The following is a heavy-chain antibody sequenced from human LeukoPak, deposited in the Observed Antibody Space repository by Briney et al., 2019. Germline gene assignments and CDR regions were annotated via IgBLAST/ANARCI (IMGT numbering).Heavy chain of an antibody. D-gene: IGHD4-11*01. CDR3: ARVGTTVTTAAFDY. V-gene: IGHV1-46*01. J-gene: IGHJ4*02. CDR2: INPSGGST. CDR1: GGTFSSYT. Sequence: ASVKVSCKASGGTFSSYTISWVRQAPGQGLEWMGIINPSGGSTSYAQKFQGRVTMTRDTSTSTVYMELSSLRSEDTAVYYCARVGTTVTTAAFDYWGPGTLVTVSS.